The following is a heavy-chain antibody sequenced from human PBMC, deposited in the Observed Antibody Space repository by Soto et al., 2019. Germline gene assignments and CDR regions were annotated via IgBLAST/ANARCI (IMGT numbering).Heavy chain of an antibody. CDR2: IVVGSGNT. V-gene: IGHV1-58*01. J-gene: IGHJ6*02. D-gene: IGHD3-9*01. CDR3: ARDRGILTGPRGMDV. Sequence: SVKVSCKASGFTFTSSAVQWVRQARGQRLEWIGWIVVGSGNTNYAQKFQERVTITRDMSTSTAYMELSSLRSEDTAVYYCARDRGILTGPRGMDVRGQGTTVTVSS. CDR1: GFTFTSSA.